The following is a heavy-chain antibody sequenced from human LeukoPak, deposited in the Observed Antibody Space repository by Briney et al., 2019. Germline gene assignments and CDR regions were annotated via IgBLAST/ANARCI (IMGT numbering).Heavy chain of an antibody. CDR3: ARGYSYGYFDY. D-gene: IGHD5-18*01. CDR2: IYTVGNT. CDR1: GFTVSSNY. J-gene: IGHJ4*02. V-gene: IGHV3-53*01. Sequence: GGSLRLSRAASGFTVSSNYMSWVRQAPGRGLEWVSVIYTVGNTYYAESVKGRFTISRDNSKNTLYLQMNSLRAKDTAVYYCARGYSYGYFDYWGQGTLVTVSS.